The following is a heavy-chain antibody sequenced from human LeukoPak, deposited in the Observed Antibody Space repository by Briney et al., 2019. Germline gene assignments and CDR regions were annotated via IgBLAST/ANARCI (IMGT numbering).Heavy chain of an antibody. CDR3: AKGTTTAMVTSAFDI. CDR1: GFTFSSYG. V-gene: IGHV3-33*06. CDR2: IWYDGSNK. J-gene: IGHJ3*02. Sequence: GGSLRLSCAASGFTFSSYGMHWVRQAPGKGLEWVAVIWYDGSNKYYADSVKGRFTISRDNSKNTLYLQMNSLRAEDTAVYYCAKGTTTAMVTSAFDIWGQGTMVTVSS. D-gene: IGHD5-18*01.